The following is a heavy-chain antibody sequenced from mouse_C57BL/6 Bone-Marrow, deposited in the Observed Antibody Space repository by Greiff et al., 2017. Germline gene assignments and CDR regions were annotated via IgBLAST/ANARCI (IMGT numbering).Heavy chain of an antibody. V-gene: IGHV6-3*01. Sequence: DVKLVESGVGLVQPGGSMKLSCVASGFTFSNYWMNWVRQSPEKGLEWVAQIRLKSDNYATHYAESVKGRFTISRDDSKGSVYLQMNNLRAEDTGIYYCTGHEFAYWGQGTLVTVSA. CDR2: IRLKSDNYAT. CDR1: GFTFSNYW. J-gene: IGHJ3*01. CDR3: TGHEFAY.